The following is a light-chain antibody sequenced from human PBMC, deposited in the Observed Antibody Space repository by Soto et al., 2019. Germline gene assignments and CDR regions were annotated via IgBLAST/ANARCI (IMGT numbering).Light chain of an antibody. CDR2: GAS. CDR3: QQCNDWPLIT. Sequence: EIVMTQSPATLSVSPGERATLSCRASQSVSSYLAWYQQKPGQPPRLLIYGASTRATGVPARFSGSGSGTEFTLTISSLQSEDFAVYYCQQCNDWPLITFGQGTRLEAK. J-gene: IGKJ5*01. CDR1: QSVSSY. V-gene: IGKV3-15*01.